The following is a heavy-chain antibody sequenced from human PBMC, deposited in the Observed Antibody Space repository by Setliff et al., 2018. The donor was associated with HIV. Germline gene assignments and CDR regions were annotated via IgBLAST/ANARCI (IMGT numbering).Heavy chain of an antibody. J-gene: IGHJ4*02. CDR2: FYHSGNT. Sequence: LSLTCAVSGYSISGGYYWGWIRQPPGKGLEWIASFYHSGNTYYNPSFISRVTMSVDTSKNQFSLRLSPVTVADTAVYYCARHHISGWYSFDYWGQGTLVTVSS. CDR3: ARHHISGWYSFDY. V-gene: IGHV4-38-2*01. D-gene: IGHD6-19*01. CDR1: GYSISGGYY.